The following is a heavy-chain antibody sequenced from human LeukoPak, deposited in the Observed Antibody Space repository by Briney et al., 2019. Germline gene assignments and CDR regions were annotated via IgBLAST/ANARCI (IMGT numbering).Heavy chain of an antibody. V-gene: IGHV2-5*02. Sequence: SGPTLVKPTQTLTLTCTFSGFSLSTGGVGVGWIRQPPGKAPEGLALIYWDDDKRYSPALKSRLTITKDTSKNQVVLTMTNMDPVDTATYYCTLLDTVTRNFDYWGQGTLVTVSS. D-gene: IGHD4-17*01. CDR2: IYWDDDK. J-gene: IGHJ4*02. CDR3: TLLDTVTRNFDY. CDR1: GFSLSTGGVG.